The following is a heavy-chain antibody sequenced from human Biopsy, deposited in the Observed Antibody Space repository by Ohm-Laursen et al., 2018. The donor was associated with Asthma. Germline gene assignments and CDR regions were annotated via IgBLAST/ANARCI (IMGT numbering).Heavy chain of an antibody. Sequence: SLRLSCAAFGFTFSSYALTWVRRAPGQGLEWVSGISGGGGLQYYADSVKGRFTISRDNSKNTLYLQMNSLRAEDTARYYCAKVAGTYYYDSTGYPGVDYWGQGTLVTVSS. V-gene: IGHV3-23*01. CDR3: AKVAGTYYYDSTGYPGVDY. CDR2: ISGGGGLQ. D-gene: IGHD3-22*01. CDR1: GFTFSSYA. J-gene: IGHJ4*02.